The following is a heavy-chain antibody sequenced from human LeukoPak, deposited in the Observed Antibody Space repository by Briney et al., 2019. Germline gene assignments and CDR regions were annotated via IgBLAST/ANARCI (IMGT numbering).Heavy chain of an antibody. J-gene: IGHJ4*02. Sequence: GGSLRLSCAASGYTFSDYTMNWVRQAPGKGPEWISYISSGGSVMHYADSVKGRFTISRDNVENSLYLQMNSLRVEDTAVYYCTRDLEYWGQGVLVTVSS. V-gene: IGHV3-48*01. CDR1: GYTFSDYT. CDR2: ISSGGSVM. CDR3: TRDLEY.